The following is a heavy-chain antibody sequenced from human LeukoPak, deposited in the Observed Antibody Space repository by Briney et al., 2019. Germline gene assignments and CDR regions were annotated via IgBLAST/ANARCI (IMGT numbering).Heavy chain of an antibody. J-gene: IGHJ4*02. CDR1: GGFISGHY. V-gene: IGHV4-59*08. Sequence: SETLSLTCTVSGGFISGHYWSWIRQPPGKELEWIGYIFYTGSTDYNPSLRSRITMSVDTSKNQFSLRLTSVTAADTAVYYCARQNPAVGGQGLDYWGQGILVTVFS. D-gene: IGHD6-13*01. CDR3: ARQNPAVGGQGLDY. CDR2: IFYTGST.